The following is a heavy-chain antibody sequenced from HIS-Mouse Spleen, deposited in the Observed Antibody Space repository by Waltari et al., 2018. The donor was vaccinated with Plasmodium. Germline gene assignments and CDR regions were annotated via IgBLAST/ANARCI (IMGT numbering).Heavy chain of an antibody. CDR3: ARAESSIAARHYYYYGMDV. CDR1: GYSISSGYY. V-gene: IGHV4-38-2*02. Sequence: QVQLQESGPGLVKPSETLSLTCTVSGYSISSGYYWVWIRHPPGKGLEWIGSINHSGSTYYNPSLKSRVTISVDTSKNQFSLKLSSVTAADTAVYYCARAESSIAARHYYYYGMDVWGQGPRSPSP. CDR2: INHSGST. D-gene: IGHD6-6*01. J-gene: IGHJ6*02.